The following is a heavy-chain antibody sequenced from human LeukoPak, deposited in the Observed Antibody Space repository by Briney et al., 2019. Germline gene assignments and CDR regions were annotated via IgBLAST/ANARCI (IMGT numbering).Heavy chain of an antibody. CDR1: GFTISDYA. Sequence: GGSLRLSCAASGFTISDYAMSWVRQAPGKGLEWVSSVSASGGSAYYADSMRDRFIVSRDSSNNTVSLQMNSLRAEDTAIYYCVKDKGDYGGDAFHIWGQGTMVTVSS. D-gene: IGHD4-23*01. V-gene: IGHV3-23*01. CDR3: VKDKGDYGGDAFHI. J-gene: IGHJ3*02. CDR2: VSASGGSA.